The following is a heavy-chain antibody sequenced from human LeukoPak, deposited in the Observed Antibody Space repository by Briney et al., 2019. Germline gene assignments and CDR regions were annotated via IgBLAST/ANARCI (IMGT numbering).Heavy chain of an antibody. V-gene: IGHV1-46*01. D-gene: IGHD2-2*01. J-gene: IGHJ4*02. Sequence: ASVKVSCKASGYIFTNYYMHWVRQAPGQGLEWMGMINPRGGSTRYAQKFQGRVTMTRDTSTNTVYMELSSLRSEDTAVYYCARGGGLGYCSSTSCRFDYGRQGTLVTVSS. CDR1: GYIFTNYY. CDR2: INPRGGST. CDR3: ARGGGLGYCSSTSCRFDY.